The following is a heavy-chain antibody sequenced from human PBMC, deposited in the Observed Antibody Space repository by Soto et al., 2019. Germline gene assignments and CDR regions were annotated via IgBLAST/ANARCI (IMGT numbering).Heavy chain of an antibody. Sequence: QVQLVESGGGVVQPGRSLRLSCAASGFTFSNYGMHWVRQAPGKGLEWVAVISYDGSNEYYEDYVKGRFTISRDNSNNPLYLQMNSLRGEDTAVYYCAKLGTSGGYSDYDYYGMVVGGQGNQVTVS. D-gene: IGHD1-26*01. CDR1: GFTFSNYG. CDR3: AKLGTSGGYSDYDYYGMVV. V-gene: IGHV3-30*18. J-gene: IGHJ6*02. CDR2: ISYDGSNE.